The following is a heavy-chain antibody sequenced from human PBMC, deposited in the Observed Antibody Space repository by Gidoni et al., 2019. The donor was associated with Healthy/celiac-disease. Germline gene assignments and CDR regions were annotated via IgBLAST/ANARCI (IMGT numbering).Heavy chain of an antibody. V-gene: IGHV3-7*03. CDR2: IKQDGSEK. CDR1: GFTFSSYW. J-gene: IGHJ4*02. D-gene: IGHD3-22*01. CDR3: AREGGYYDSSGSFDY. Sequence: EVQLVESGGGLVQPGGSLRLSCAASGFTFSSYWMSWVRQAPGKGLEWVANIKQDGSEKYYVDSVKGRFTISRDNAKNSLYLQMNSLRAEDTAVYYCAREGGYYDSSGSFDYWGQGTLVTVSS.